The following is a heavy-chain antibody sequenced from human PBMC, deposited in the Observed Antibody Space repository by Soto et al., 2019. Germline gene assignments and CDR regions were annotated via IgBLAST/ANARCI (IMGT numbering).Heavy chain of an antibody. D-gene: IGHD7-27*01. CDR1: GGSMNGSY. V-gene: IGHV4-4*07. CDR2: VYSSGRA. J-gene: IGHJ3*02. Sequence: SETLSLTCTVSGGSMNGSYWNWIRQPAGGGLEWIGRVYSSGRADYIPSLKSRITMPVDTSKNQFYLNLRFVTAADTAVYFCAKDKSGAADIWGHGTMVTVSS. CDR3: AKDKSGAADI.